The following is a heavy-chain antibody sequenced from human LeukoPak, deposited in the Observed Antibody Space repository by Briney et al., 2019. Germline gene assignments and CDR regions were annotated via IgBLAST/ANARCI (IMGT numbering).Heavy chain of an antibody. D-gene: IGHD3-22*01. J-gene: IGHJ4*02. V-gene: IGHV3-48*03. CDR2: ISSSGSTI. CDR3: ARTPGYYDSSGWH. CDR1: GFTFSSYE. Sequence: PGGSLRLSCAASGFTFSSYEVNWVRQAPGKGLEWVSYISSSGSTIYYADSVKGRFTISRDNAKSSLYLQMNSLRAEDTAVYYCARTPGYYDSSGWHWGQGTLVTVSS.